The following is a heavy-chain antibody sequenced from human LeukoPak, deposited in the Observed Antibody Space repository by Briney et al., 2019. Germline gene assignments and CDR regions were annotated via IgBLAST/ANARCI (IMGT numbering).Heavy chain of an antibody. CDR3: AREGRSHSNWFDP. CDR2: MNPNSGNT. J-gene: IGHJ5*02. Sequence: ASVKVSCKASGYTFTSYDINWVRQATGQGLEWMGWMNPNSGNTGYAQKFQGRVTMTRDTSISTAYMELSRLRSDDTAVYYCAREGRSHSNWFDPWGQGTLVTVSS. V-gene: IGHV1-8*01. CDR1: GYTFTSYD.